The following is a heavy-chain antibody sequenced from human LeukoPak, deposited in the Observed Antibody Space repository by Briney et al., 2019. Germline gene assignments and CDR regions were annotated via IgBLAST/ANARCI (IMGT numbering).Heavy chain of an antibody. CDR3: ARETVRYSGYGGAFDI. J-gene: IGHJ3*02. CDR1: GGSISSGNYY. CDR2: IYSSGST. D-gene: IGHD5-12*01. V-gene: IGHV4-61*02. Sequence: SETLSLTCTVSGGSISSGNYYWSWIRQPAGKGLEWIGRIYSSGSTNYNPSLKSRVTISVDTSKNQFSLKLSSVTAADTAVYYCARETVRYSGYGGAFDIWGQGTMVTVSS.